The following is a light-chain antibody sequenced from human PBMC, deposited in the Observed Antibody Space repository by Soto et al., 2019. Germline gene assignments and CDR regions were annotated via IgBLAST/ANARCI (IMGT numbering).Light chain of an antibody. CDR2: SNN. J-gene: IGLJ3*02. CDR3: AAWEETLNGGV. CDR1: SSNIGSNT. V-gene: IGLV1-44*01. Sequence: QSVLTQPPSASGTPGQRVTISCSGSSSNIGSNTVNWYQQLPGTAPKLLIYSNNQRPSGVPDRFSGSKSGTSASLAISGPQSEDEGDYYGAAWEETLNGGVFGGGTKLPV.